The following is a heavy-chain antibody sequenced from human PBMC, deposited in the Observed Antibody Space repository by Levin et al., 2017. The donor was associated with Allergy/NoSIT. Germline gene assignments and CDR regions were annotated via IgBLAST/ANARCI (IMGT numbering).Heavy chain of an antibody. J-gene: IGHJ4*02. V-gene: IGHV3-30-3*01. CDR2: ISYDGSNK. D-gene: IGHD6-13*01. CDR1: GFTFSSYA. CDR3: ARDTYSSSWQVFDY. Sequence: GGSLRLSCAASGFTFSSYAMHWVRQAPGKGLEWVAVISYDGSNKYYADSVKGRFTISRDNSKNTLYLQMNSLRAEDTAVYYCARDTYSSSWQVFDYWGQGTLVTVSS.